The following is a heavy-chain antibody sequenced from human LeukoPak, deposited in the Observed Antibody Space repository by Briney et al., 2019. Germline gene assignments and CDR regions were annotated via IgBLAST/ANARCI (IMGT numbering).Heavy chain of an antibody. CDR2: IYHSGST. Sequence: SQTLSLTCTVSRDSISSGIYYWSWVRQPPGKGLEWIGYIYHSGSTYRNPSLKSRVTMSVDRSKNQFSLKLDSVTAADTAVYYCARDGYCSSTSCPHDAFDIWGQGTMVTVSS. J-gene: IGHJ3*02. CDR1: RDSISSGIYY. CDR3: ARDGYCSSTSCPHDAFDI. D-gene: IGHD2-2*03. V-gene: IGHV4-30-2*01.